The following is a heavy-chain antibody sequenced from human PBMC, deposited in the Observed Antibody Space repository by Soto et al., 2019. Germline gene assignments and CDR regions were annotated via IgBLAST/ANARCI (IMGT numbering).Heavy chain of an antibody. J-gene: IGHJ6*01. Sequence: GGSLRLSCEASGFTLKSYEVNLVRHAPGKGLEWISYITSSTRTTYYADTVNGRFPISSDNDRKSVYLQMNSLRGEDTAIYYNARGSTSIQGYRSHYNGLHVWGQGTTVTACS. CDR1: GFTLKSYE. D-gene: IGHD2-15*01. V-gene: IGHV3-48*03. CDR3: ARGSTSIQGYRSHYNGLHV. CDR2: ITSSTRTT.